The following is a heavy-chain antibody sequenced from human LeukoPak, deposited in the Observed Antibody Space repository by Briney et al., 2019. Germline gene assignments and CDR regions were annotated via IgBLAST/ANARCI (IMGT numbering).Heavy chain of an antibody. CDR2: IYSGGST. V-gene: IGHV3-53*01. CDR1: GFTVSSNY. CDR3: ARETRARYCSSTSCYYYYYGMDV. Sequence: GGSLRLSCAASGFTVSSNYMSWVRQAPGKGLEWASVIYSGGSTYYADSVKGRFTISRDNSKNTLYLQMNSLRAEDTAVYYCARETRARYCSSTSCYYYYYGMDVWGQGTTVTVSS. J-gene: IGHJ6*02. D-gene: IGHD2-2*01.